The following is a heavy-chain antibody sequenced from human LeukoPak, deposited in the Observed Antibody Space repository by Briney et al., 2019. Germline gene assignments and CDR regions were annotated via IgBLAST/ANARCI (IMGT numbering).Heavy chain of an antibody. V-gene: IGHV1-69*02. Sequence: SVKVSCKASGGTFSSYTISWVRQAPGRGREWMGSIIPILCIANYAQKFQGRGTITADKSTSTAYVELSSLRPEDTAVYYCARGLVGGTEGAFDIWGQGTMVTVSS. CDR2: IIPILCIA. J-gene: IGHJ3*02. CDR1: GGTFSSYT. D-gene: IGHD3-16*01. CDR3: ARGLVGGTEGAFDI.